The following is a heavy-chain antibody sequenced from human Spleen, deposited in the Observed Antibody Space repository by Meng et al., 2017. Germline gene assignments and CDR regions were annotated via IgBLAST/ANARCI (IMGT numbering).Heavy chain of an antibody. Sequence: GESLKISCAASGFTFSNAWMSWVRQAPGKGLEWVSSTTGSGDTTYYADSVKGRFTISRDNSKNTVSLQMNSLRAEDTAVYYCVKSLGYSYGYWGQGTRVTVSS. D-gene: IGHD5-18*01. J-gene: IGHJ3*01. CDR2: TTGSGDTT. V-gene: IGHV3-23*01. CDR1: GFTFSNAW. CDR3: VKSLGYSYGY.